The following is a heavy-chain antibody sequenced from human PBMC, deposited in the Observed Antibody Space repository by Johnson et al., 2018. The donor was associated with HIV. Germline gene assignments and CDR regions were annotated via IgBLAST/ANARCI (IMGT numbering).Heavy chain of an antibody. CDR2: INSSGSST. D-gene: IGHD1-14*01. V-gene: IGHV3-9*01. CDR3: ARAEGGDAFDI. CDR1: GFTFDDYA. J-gene: IGHJ3*02. Sequence: VQLVESGRALVQPGRSLRLSCAASGFTFDDYALPWVRQAPGNGLECVSGINSSGSSTGYAASVKCRFTISRDNAKNTLYLQMNSLRAEDTAVYYCARAEGGDAFDIWGQGTRVTVSA.